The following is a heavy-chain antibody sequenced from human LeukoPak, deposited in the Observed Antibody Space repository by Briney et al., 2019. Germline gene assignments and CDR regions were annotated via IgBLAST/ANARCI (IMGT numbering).Heavy chain of an antibody. CDR3: AKGLSTMIVVVITTPYYFDY. Sequence: GGSLRLSCAASGFTFSSYGTSWVRQAPGKGLEGVSGISGMGGSTYYADSVKGGFTISRDNSKNTLYLQMNSLRAEDTAVYYCAKGLSTMIVVVITTPYYFDYWGRGTLVTVSS. D-gene: IGHD3-22*01. J-gene: IGHJ4*02. V-gene: IGHV3-23*01. CDR2: ISGMGGST. CDR1: GFTFSSYG.